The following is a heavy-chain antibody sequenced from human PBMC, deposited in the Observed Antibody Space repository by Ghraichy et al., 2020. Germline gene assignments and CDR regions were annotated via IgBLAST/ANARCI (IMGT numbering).Heavy chain of an antibody. J-gene: IGHJ4*02. Sequence: GGSLRLSCAASGFIFPHYWMSWIRQVPGKGLERVANINLYGSSKYYLDSVKGRFIISRDNAKNSLYLQMNTLSAEDTAIYYCVRDWYCTSNGCFYFDYWGQGSLVTVAS. CDR2: INLYGSSK. V-gene: IGHV3-7*01. CDR3: VRDWYCTSNGCFYFDY. D-gene: IGHD2-2*01. CDR1: GFIFPHYW.